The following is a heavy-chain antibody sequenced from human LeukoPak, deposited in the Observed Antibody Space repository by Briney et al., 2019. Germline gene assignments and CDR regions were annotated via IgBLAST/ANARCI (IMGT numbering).Heavy chain of an antibody. J-gene: IGHJ4*02. CDR3: TWQIIYGYYFAY. D-gene: IGHD2-2*02. CDR2: IYYSGST. V-gene: IGHV4-31*03. Sequence: PSQTLSLTCTVSGGSISSGGYYWSWIRQHPGKGLEWIGYIYYSGSTYYNPSLKSRVTISVDTSKNQFSLKLSSVTAADTAVYYCTWQIIYGYYFAYWGQGTLVTVSS. CDR1: GGSISSGGYY.